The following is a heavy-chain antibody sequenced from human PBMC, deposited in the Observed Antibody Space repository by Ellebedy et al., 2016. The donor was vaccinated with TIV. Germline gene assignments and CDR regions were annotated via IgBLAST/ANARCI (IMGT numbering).Heavy chain of an antibody. CDR1: GFTFSSYS. D-gene: IGHD4-11*01. J-gene: IGHJ4*02. V-gene: IGHV3-48*01. Sequence: GESLKISCAASGFTFSSYSMNWVRQAPGKGLEWVSYISSSSSTIYYADSVKGRFTISRDNAKNSLYLQMNSLRVEDTAVYFCARGGPRRGLQWRDFDNWGQGTLVTVSS. CDR2: ISSSSSTI. CDR3: ARGGPRRGLQWRDFDN.